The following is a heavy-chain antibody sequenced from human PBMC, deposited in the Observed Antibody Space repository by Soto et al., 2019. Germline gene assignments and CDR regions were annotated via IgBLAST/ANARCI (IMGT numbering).Heavy chain of an antibody. CDR2: IKSKTDGGTT. V-gene: IGHV3-15*01. CDR1: GFTFSNAW. J-gene: IGHJ4*02. D-gene: IGHD6-19*01. CDR3: TTDIAVAGGGDY. Sequence: GGSLRLSCAASGFTFSNAWMSWVRQAPGKGLEWVGRIKSKTDGGTTDYAAPVKGRFTISRDDSKNTLYLQMNSLKTEDTAVYYCTTDIAVAGGGDYWGQGTLVTVSS.